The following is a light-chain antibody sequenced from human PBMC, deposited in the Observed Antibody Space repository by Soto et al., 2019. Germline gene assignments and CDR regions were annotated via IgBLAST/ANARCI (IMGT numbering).Light chain of an antibody. CDR1: QSVSSGY. CDR2: DAS. V-gene: IGKV3-20*01. Sequence: TVLTLSPGTLSLPPGERGTLSCRASQSVSSGYLAWYQQKPGQAPRLLIYDASSRATGIPDRFSASGSGTDFTLTISRLEPEDFAVYYCQQYGSLYRFAHVTKVDVK. CDR3: QQYGSLYR. J-gene: IGKJ1*01.